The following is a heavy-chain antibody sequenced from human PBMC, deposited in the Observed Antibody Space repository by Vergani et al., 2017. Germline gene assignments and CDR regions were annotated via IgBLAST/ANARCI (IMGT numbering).Heavy chain of an antibody. J-gene: IGHJ4*02. CDR1: GGTFSSYT. Sequence: QVQLVQSGAEVKKPGSSVKVSCKASGGTFSSYTISWVRQAPGQGLEWVGGFDPEDGETIYAQKFQGRVTMTEDTSTDAAYMELSSLRSEDTAVYYCATGGRGYYGSGGLHYWGQGTLVTVSS. CDR2: FDPEDGET. D-gene: IGHD3-10*01. CDR3: ATGGRGYYGSGGLHY. V-gene: IGHV1-24*01.